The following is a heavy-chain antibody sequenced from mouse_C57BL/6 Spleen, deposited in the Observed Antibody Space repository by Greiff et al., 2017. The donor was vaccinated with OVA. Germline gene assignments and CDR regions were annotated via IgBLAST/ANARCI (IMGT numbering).Heavy chain of an antibody. D-gene: IGHD4-1*01. CDR2: IYPGGGYT. Sequence: VQLVESGAELVRPGTSVKMSCKASGYTFTNYWIGWAKQRPGHGLEWIGDIYPGGGYTNYNEKFKGKATLTADKSSSTAYMQFSSLTSEDSAIYYCARSGIYAMDYWGQGTSVTVSS. CDR1: GYTFTNYW. J-gene: IGHJ4*01. V-gene: IGHV1-63*01. CDR3: ARSGIYAMDY.